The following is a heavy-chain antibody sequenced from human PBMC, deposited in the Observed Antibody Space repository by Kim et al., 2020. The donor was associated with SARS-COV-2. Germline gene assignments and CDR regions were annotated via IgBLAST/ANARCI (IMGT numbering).Heavy chain of an antibody. V-gene: IGHV4-31*03. J-gene: IGHJ1*01. Sequence: SETLSLTCTVSGGSISSGGYYWSCIRQHPGKGLEWIGYIYYSGSTYYNPSLKSRVTISVDTSKNQFSLKLSSVTAADTAVYYCARDNSSGYYPAQYFQHWGQGTLVAVSS. CDR1: GGSISSGGYY. D-gene: IGHD3-22*01. CDR3: ARDNSSGYYPAQYFQH. CDR2: IYYSGST.